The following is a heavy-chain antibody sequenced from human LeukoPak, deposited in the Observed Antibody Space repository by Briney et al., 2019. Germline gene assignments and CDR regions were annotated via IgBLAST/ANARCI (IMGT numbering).Heavy chain of an antibody. D-gene: IGHD3-16*01. CDR3: AKAGWRGGGTFNELDP. J-gene: IGHJ5*02. Sequence: PSQTLSLTCTLSGRSISIGDYYWSWIRQPPGKCLEWIVYFQYSGNTYYNPSLKSRVTISVDTSKNQFGRKLRSVTAADTDVYLCAKAGWRGGGTFNELDPWGQGTLVTVSS. CDR1: GRSISIGDYY. CDR2: FQYSGNT. V-gene: IGHV4-30-4*01.